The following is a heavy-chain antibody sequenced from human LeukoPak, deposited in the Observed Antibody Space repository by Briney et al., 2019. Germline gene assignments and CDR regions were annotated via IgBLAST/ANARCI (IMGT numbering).Heavy chain of an antibody. CDR1: GGSITSTTYY. D-gene: IGHD6-6*01. CDR3: ARGVARSSKSHFSYYFDY. Sequence: PSQTLSLTCTVSGGSITSTTYYWSWIRQPAGKGPEWIGRIYTSGITAYNPSLESRVTISVDTSKNQFSLKLSSVTAADTAVYYCARGVARSSKSHFSYYFDYWGQGTPVTVSS. J-gene: IGHJ4*02. CDR2: IYTSGIT. V-gene: IGHV4-61*02.